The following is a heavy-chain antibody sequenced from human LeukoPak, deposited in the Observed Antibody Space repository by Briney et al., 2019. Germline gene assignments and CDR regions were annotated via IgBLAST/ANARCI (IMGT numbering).Heavy chain of an antibody. J-gene: IGHJ4*02. CDR2: IYHSGST. CDR3: ARVIVLRGRHIDS. V-gene: IGHV4-4*02. CDR1: GGSISSSSW. D-gene: IGHD3-10*01. Sequence: PSETLSLTCAVSGGSISSSSWWSWVRQPPGKGLEWIGEIYHSGSTNYNPSLKSRVTISVDKSKNQFSLKLSSVTAADTAVYYCARVIVLRGRHIDSWGQGTLVTVSS.